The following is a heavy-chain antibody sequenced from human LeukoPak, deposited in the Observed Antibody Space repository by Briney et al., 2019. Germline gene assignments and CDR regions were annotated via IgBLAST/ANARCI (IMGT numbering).Heavy chain of an antibody. D-gene: IGHD3-10*01. V-gene: IGHV4-39*07. CDR2: IYYSGST. Sequence: SETLSLTCTVSGGSISSSSYYWGWIRQPPGKGLEWIGSIYYSGSTYYNPSLKSRVTISVDTSKNQFSLKLSSVTAADTAVYYCARAPGYYYGSGSGGMDVWGQGTTVTVSS. CDR1: GGSISSSSYY. J-gene: IGHJ6*02. CDR3: ARAPGYYYGSGSGGMDV.